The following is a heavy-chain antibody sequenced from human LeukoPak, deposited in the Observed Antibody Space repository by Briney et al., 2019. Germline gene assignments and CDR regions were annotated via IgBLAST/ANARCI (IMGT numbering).Heavy chain of an antibody. CDR1: GFTVSSNY. J-gene: IGHJ4*02. CDR2: IYSGGST. Sequence: GGSLRLSCAASGFTVSSNYMSWVRQAPGKGLEWVSIIYSGGSTYYADSVKGRFTISRDNSKNTLYLQMNSRRAEDTAVYYCAREGIVGSTRDYWGQGTLVTVSS. D-gene: IGHD1-26*01. V-gene: IGHV3-53*01. CDR3: AREGIVGSTRDY.